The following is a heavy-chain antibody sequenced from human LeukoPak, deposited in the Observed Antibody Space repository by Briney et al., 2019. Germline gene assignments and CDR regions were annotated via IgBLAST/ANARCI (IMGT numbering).Heavy chain of an antibody. CDR2: IRYDGSNK. V-gene: IGHV3-30*02. CDR1: GFTSSSYG. Sequence: GRSLRLSCAASGFTSSSYGMHWVRQAPGKGLEWVAFIRYDGSNKYYADSVKGRFTISRDNSKNTLYLQMNSLRAEDTAVYYCAKDPGYCSSTSCSKPNYYYYYMDVWGKGTTVTVSS. CDR3: AKDPGYCSSTSCSKPNYYYYYMDV. J-gene: IGHJ6*03. D-gene: IGHD2-2*01.